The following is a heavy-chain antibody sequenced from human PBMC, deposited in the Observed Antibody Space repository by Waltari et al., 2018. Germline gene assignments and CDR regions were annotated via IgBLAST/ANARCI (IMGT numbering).Heavy chain of an antibody. D-gene: IGHD3-10*01. CDR1: DGPMTGHY. V-gene: IGHV4-59*11. Sequence: VKPSETLSLTCTVSDGPMTGHYWSWIRQPPGKGLEWIGYIYYSGNTNYNPSLKSRVTISVDTSKTQFSLKLNSVTAADTALYYCARTSRAIDYYFDYWGQGTLVTVSS. J-gene: IGHJ4*01. CDR3: ARTSRAIDYYFDY. CDR2: IYYSGNT.